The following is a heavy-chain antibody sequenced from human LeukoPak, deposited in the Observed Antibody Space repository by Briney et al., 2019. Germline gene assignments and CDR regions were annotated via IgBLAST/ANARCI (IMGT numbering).Heavy chain of an antibody. CDR1: GYTFTSYD. CDR3: TTRYRVGDY. D-gene: IGHD3-9*01. V-gene: IGHV1-8*02. Sequence: ASVKVSCKASGYTFTSYDIDWVRQATGQGLEWMGWMNPNSGSTGYAQKFQGRVTMTRDTSISTAYLELNSLRSEDTAVYYCTTRYRVGDYWGQGTLVTVSS. CDR2: MNPNSGST. J-gene: IGHJ4*02.